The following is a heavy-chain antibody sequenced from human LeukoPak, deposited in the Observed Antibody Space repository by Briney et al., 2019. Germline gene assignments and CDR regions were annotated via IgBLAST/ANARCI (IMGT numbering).Heavy chain of an antibody. D-gene: IGHD4/OR15-4a*01. J-gene: IGHJ4*02. CDR1: GGTFSGYA. V-gene: IGHV1-69*05. Sequence: SVKVSCKACGGTFSGYAISWVRQAPGQGLEWMGGIIPIFGTANYAQKFQGRVTITTDESTSTAYMELSSLRSGDTAVYYCARGERLWWSDYWGQGTLVTVSS. CDR2: IIPIFGTA. CDR3: ARGERLWWSDY.